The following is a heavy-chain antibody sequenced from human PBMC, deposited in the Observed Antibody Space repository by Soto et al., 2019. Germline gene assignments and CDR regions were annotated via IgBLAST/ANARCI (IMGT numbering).Heavy chain of an antibody. CDR1: GFTFSIYA. D-gene: IGHD3-22*01. CDR2: MSRTGDNT. V-gene: IGHV3-23*01. CDR3: AKDQSNSNPLYYFDF. J-gene: IGHJ4*02. Sequence: GGSLRLSCAASGFTFSIYAMTWVRQSPGKGLEWVSSMSRTGDNTYYADSVKGRFTISRGNSKNTLYLQMNSLRAEDTAIYYCAKDQSNSNPLYYFDFWGQGTLVTVSS.